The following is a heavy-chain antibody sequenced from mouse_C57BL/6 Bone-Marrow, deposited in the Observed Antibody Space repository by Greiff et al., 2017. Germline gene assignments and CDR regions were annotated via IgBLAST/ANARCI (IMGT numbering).Heavy chain of an antibody. CDR2: IDPENGDT. V-gene: IGHV14-4*01. Sequence: VQLKQSGAELVRPGASVKLSCTASGFNIKDDYMHWVKQWPEQGLEWIGWIDPENGDTKCASKFQGKATITADPSSNTAYLQLSSLTSEDTAVYYCTTLRNWGQGTTLTVSS. CDR3: TTLRN. CDR1: GFNIKDDY. J-gene: IGHJ2*01.